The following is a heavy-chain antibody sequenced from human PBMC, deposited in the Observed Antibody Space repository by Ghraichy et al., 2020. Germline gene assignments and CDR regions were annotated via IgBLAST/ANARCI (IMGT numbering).Heavy chain of an antibody. V-gene: IGHV3-30*18. D-gene: IGHD6-13*01. CDR3: AKDRESSSWYRGGYYYYYYGMDV. CDR2: ISYDGTNK. Sequence: GGSLRLSCAASGFTFSKYGMHWVRQAPGKGLEWVALISYDGTNKYYADSVKGRLTISRDNSKNTLYLQMNSLRAEDTAVYFCAKDRESSSWYRGGYYYYYYGMDVWGQGTTVTVSS. CDR1: GFTFSKYG. J-gene: IGHJ6*02.